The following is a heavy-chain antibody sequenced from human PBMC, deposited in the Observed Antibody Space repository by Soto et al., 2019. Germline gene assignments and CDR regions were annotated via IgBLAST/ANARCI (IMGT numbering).Heavy chain of an antibody. CDR2: IKSKSDGGTT. D-gene: IGHD2-15*01. V-gene: IGHV3-15*01. Sequence: GGSLRLSCAASGFTFSYAWMSWVRRAPGKGLDWVGRIKSKSDGGTTEYAAPVRGRFTISRDDSKNTLYLQMNSLKTEDTAVYYCTTDLWRIAVVVGSTGYFNPWGQGTPVTVSS. CDR1: GFTFSYAW. CDR3: TTDLWRIAVVVGSTGYFNP. J-gene: IGHJ5*02.